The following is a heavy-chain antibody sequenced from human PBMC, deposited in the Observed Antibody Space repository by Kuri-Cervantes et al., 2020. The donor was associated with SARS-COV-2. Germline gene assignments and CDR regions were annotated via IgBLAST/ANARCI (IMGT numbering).Heavy chain of an antibody. CDR2: ISSSSSYI. CDR1: GFNFDDCA. D-gene: IGHD3-3*01. J-gene: IGHJ4*02. V-gene: IGHV3-21*01. Sequence: GESLKISCAASGFNFDDCAIQWVRQPPGKGLEWVSSISSSSSYIYYADSVKGRFTISRDNAKNSLYLQMNSLRAEDTAVYYCARSTRITIFVDYWGQGTLVTVSS. CDR3: ARSTRITIFVDY.